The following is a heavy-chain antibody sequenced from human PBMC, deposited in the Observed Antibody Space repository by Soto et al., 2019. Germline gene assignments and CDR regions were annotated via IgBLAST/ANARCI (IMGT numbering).Heavy chain of an antibody. J-gene: IGHJ6*03. Sequence: SETLSLTCTVSGGSISSYYWSWIRQPPGKGLEWIGYIYYSGSTNYNPSLKSRVTISVDTSRNQFSLKLSSVTAADTAVYYCARAARDGGKHGPYYYYYMDVWGKGTTVTVSS. CDR3: ARAARDGGKHGPYYYYYMDV. D-gene: IGHD2-15*01. CDR1: GGSISSYY. V-gene: IGHV4-59*01. CDR2: IYYSGST.